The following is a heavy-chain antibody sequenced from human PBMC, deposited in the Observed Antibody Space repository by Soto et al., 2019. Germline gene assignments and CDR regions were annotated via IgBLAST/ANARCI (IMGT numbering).Heavy chain of an antibody. CDR1: GYTFTAYY. CDR3: ARDPSPRLAAGNFDYYMDV. D-gene: IGHD6-13*01. V-gene: IGHV1-2*04. CDR2: INPNSGDT. J-gene: IGHJ6*03. Sequence: QVHLVQSGAEVRKPGASVKVSCEASGYTFTAYYIHWVRQAPGQGLEWMGWINPNSGDTNYAQKFQGWVTMTRDTSISTAHMEPSRLKSDDTAVYYCARDPSPRLAAGNFDYYMDVWGKGTTVTVSS.